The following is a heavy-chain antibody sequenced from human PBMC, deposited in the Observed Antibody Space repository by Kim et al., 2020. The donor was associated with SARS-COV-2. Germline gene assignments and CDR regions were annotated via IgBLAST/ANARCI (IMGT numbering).Heavy chain of an antibody. CDR1: GYTFTSYG. V-gene: IGHV1-18*01. CDR2: ISAYNGNT. D-gene: IGHD2-2*02. J-gene: IGHJ6*02. Sequence: ASVKVSCKASGYTFTSYGISWVRQAPGQGLEWMGWISAYNGNTNYAQKLQGRVTMTTDTSTSTAYMELRSLRSDDTAVYYCARDNCASCYTAYYYYGMDVWGQGTTVTVSS. CDR3: ARDNCASCYTAYYYYGMDV.